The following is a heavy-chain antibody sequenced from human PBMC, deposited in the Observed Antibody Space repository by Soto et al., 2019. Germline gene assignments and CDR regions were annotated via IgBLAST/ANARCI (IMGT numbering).Heavy chain of an antibody. CDR2: ISGSGGST. Sequence: SCAASGFTFSSYAMSWVRQAPGKGLEWVSAISGSGGSTYYADSVEGRFTISRDNSKNTLYLQMNSLRAEDTAVYYCASRYDFWSGYTLLLDVWGKGTTVTVSS. CDR3: ASRYDFWSGYTLLLDV. J-gene: IGHJ6*04. CDR1: GFTFSSYA. D-gene: IGHD3-3*01. V-gene: IGHV3-23*01.